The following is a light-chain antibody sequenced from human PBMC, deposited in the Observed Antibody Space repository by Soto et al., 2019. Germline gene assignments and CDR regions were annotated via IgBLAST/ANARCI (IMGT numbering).Light chain of an antibody. J-gene: IGLJ3*02. CDR2: STS. Sequence: QAVVTQEPSFPVSPGGTVTLTCGLSSGSVSASSHPSWYQQTPGQPPRTLVYSTSTRSSGVPDRFSASILGNKAALTITGAQADDESDYYCVLYLGSGIWVFGGGTQLTVL. CDR1: SGSVSASSH. CDR3: VLYLGSGIWV. V-gene: IGLV8-61*01.